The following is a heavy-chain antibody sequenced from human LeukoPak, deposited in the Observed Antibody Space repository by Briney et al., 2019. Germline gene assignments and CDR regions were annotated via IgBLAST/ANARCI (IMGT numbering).Heavy chain of an antibody. CDR3: ARGSSGWYWNYFDY. D-gene: IGHD6-19*01. CDR2: IYHSGST. J-gene: IGHJ4*02. V-gene: IGHV4-4*02. CDR1: GGSISSYY. Sequence: SETLSLTCTLSGGSISSYYWSWVRQPPGKGLEWIGEIYHSGSTNYNPSLKSRVTISVDKSKNQFSLKLSSVTAADTAVYYCARGSSGWYWNYFDYWGQGTLVTVSS.